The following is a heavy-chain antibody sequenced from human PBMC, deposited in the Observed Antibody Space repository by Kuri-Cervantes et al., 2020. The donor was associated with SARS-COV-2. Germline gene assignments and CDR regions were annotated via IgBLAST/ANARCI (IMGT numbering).Heavy chain of an antibody. V-gene: IGHV3-30*18. CDR2: ISYDGSNQ. CDR3: AKGDSGSYLGASGYFDY. CDR1: GFTFSIYA. Sequence: GESLKISCAASGFTFSIYAMGWVRQAPGKGLEWVAVISYDGSNQYYADSVKGRFTTSRDNSKNTLYLQMNSLRAEDTAVYYCAKGDSGSYLGASGYFDYWGQGTLVTVSS. D-gene: IGHD1-26*01. J-gene: IGHJ4*02.